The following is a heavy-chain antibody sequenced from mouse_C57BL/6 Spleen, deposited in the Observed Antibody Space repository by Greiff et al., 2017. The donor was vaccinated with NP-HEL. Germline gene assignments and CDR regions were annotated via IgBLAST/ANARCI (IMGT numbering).Heavy chain of an antibody. CDR3: ARHVLRSWYFDV. V-gene: IGHV5-9*01. J-gene: IGHJ1*03. CDR2: ISGGGGNT. CDR1: GFTFSSYT. Sequence: VQLKESGGGLVKPGGSLKLSCAASGFTFSSYTMSWVRQTPEKRLEWVATISGGGGNTYYPDSVKGRFTISRDNAKNTLYLQMSSLRSEDTALYYCARHVLRSWYFDVWGTGTTVTVSS. D-gene: IGHD1-1*01.